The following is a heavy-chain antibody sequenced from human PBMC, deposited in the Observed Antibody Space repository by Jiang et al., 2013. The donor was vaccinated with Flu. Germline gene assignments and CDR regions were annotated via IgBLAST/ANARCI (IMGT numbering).Heavy chain of an antibody. J-gene: IGHJ4*02. CDR3: AREIGGNLDY. Sequence: GSGLVKPSETLSLTCTVSGGSISSYYWSWIRQPPGKGLEWIGYIYYSGSTNYNPSLKSRVTISVDTSKNQFSLKLSSVTAADTAVYYCAREIGGNLDYVGPGNPGPPSP. CDR2: IYYSGST. V-gene: IGHV4-59*01. CDR1: GGSISSYY. D-gene: IGHD4-23*01.